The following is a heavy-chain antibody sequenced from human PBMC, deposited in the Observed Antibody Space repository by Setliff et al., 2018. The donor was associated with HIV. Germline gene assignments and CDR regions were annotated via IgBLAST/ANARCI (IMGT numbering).Heavy chain of an antibody. CDR2: FNPSGDHT. V-gene: IGHV1-46*01. CDR1: GYTFTRYH. Sequence: ASVKVSCKASGYTFTRYHMHWVRQAPGQGLEWMGVFNPSGDHTTYAQKFQDRVTITADESTYTADMELSSLRSEDTAVYYCARDDHYYDSGSLYSDWYFDLWGRGTLVTVSS. D-gene: IGHD3-10*01. J-gene: IGHJ2*01. CDR3: ARDDHYYDSGSLYSDWYFDL.